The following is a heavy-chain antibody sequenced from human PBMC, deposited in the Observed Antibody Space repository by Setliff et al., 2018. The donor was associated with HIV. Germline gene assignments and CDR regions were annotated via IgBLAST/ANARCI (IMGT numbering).Heavy chain of an antibody. Sequence: PGESLKISCKGSGYSFTSYWIGWVRQMPGKGLEWMGIIYPGDSHVRYSPSFQGQVTISADTSISTAYLQWSSLKASDTAMYYCARIPRRYYYYMDVWGKGTTVTVS. CDR1: GYSFTSYW. V-gene: IGHV5-51*01. J-gene: IGHJ6*03. CDR3: ARIPRRYYYYMDV. CDR2: IYPGDSHV.